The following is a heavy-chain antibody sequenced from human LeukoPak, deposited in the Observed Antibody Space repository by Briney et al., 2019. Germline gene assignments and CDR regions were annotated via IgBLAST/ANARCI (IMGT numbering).Heavy chain of an antibody. CDR3: ARVTAGREGDAFDI. CDR2: ISAYNGNT. D-gene: IGHD1-26*01. CDR1: GYTFTSYG. J-gene: IGHJ3*02. V-gene: IGHV1-18*01. Sequence: ASVKVSCKASGYTFTSYGISWVRQAPGQGLEWMGWISAYNGNTNYAQKLQGRVTMTTDTSTSTAYMELSSLRSEDTAVYYCARVTAGREGDAFDIWGQGTMVTVSS.